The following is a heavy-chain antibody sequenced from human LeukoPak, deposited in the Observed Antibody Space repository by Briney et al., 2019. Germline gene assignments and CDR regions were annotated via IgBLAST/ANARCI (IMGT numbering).Heavy chain of an antibody. J-gene: IGHJ4*02. V-gene: IGHV1-18*04. CDR1: GYTFTGYY. Sequence: GASVKVSCKASGYTFTGYYMHWVRQAPGQGLGWMGWISAYNGNTNYAQKLQGRVTMTTDTSTSTAYMELRSLRSDDTAVYYCARDGTGVPFFPSLTSFDYWGQGTLVTVSS. D-gene: IGHD1-1*01. CDR2: ISAYNGNT. CDR3: ARDGTGVPFFPSLTSFDY.